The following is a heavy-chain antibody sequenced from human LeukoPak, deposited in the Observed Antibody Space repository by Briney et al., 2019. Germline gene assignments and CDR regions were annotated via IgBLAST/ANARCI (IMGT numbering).Heavy chain of an antibody. V-gene: IGHV4-59*01. CDR2: IYYSGST. CDR3: ARVAIPYDISPYYDGYMDV. CDR1: GGTFSSYA. D-gene: IGHD3-22*01. J-gene: IGHJ6*03. Sequence: SCKASGGTFSSYAISWIRQSPDKGLEWIGYIYYSGSTNYNPSLQSRVTISVDTSKNQFSLKLSSVTAADTAVYYCARVAIPYDISPYYDGYMDVWGKGTTVTVSS.